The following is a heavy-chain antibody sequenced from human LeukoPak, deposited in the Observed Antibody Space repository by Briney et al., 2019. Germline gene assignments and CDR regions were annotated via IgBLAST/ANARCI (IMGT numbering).Heavy chain of an antibody. CDR2: IKQDGSEK. J-gene: IGHJ4*02. D-gene: IGHD6-13*01. CDR1: GFTFSTYA. Sequence: GGSLRLSCAASGFTFSTYAMSWVRQAPGKGLEWVANIKQDGSEKNYVDSVKGRFTISRDNAENSLFLQMNSLRVEDTAVYYCAREWQGGIAAAGTRIEGDYWGQGTLVAVSS. V-gene: IGHV3-7*01. CDR3: AREWQGGIAAAGTRIEGDY.